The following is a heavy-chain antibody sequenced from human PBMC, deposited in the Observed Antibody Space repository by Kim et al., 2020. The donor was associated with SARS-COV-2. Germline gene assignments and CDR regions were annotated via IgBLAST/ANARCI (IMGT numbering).Heavy chain of an antibody. Sequence: GGSLRLSCAASGFTFSSYGMHWVRQAPGKGLEWVAVISYDGSNKYYADSVKGRFTISRDNSKNTLYLQMNSLRAEDTAVYYCAKGLRIAAAGTRDAFDI. J-gene: IGHJ3*02. CDR2: ISYDGSNK. CDR3: AKGLRIAAAGTRDAFDI. D-gene: IGHD6-13*01. V-gene: IGHV3-30*18. CDR1: GFTFSSYG.